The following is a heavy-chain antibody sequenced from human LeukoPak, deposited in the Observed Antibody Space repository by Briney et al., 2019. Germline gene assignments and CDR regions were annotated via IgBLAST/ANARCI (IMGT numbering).Heavy chain of an antibody. Sequence: PGGSLRLSCAASGFTFSSYSIYWVRQAPGKGLEWVSSISSSSRYINYADSVKGRFTISRDNAKNSLFLQMNSLRAEDTAVYYCARDHIVDFWSGYYAYWGQGTLVTVSS. D-gene: IGHD3-3*01. CDR1: GFTFSSYS. V-gene: IGHV3-21*01. CDR2: ISSSSRYI. J-gene: IGHJ4*02. CDR3: ARDHIVDFWSGYYAY.